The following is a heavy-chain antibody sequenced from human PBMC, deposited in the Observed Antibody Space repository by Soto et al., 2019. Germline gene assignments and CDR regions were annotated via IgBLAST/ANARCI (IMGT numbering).Heavy chain of an antibody. CDR1: GFTFSSYA. Sequence: EVQLLESGGGLVQPGGSLRLSCAASGFTFSSYAMSWVRQAPGKGLEWVSAISGSGGSTYYADSVKGRFTISRDNSKNTLYLQMHSLRAEDTAVYYCAKDIFPAGAVAGNFDYGGQGTLVTVSS. J-gene: IGHJ4*02. V-gene: IGHV3-23*01. D-gene: IGHD6-19*01. CDR2: ISGSGGST. CDR3: AKDIFPAGAVAGNFDY.